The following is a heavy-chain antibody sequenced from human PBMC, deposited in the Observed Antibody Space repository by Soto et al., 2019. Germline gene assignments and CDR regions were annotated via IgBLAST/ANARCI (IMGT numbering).Heavy chain of an antibody. CDR1: GYTFTSYG. D-gene: IGHD3-16*02. V-gene: IGHV1-18*01. J-gene: IGHJ3*02. CDR3: ARGRRYYDYIWGSYRTRDAFDI. Sequence: ASVKVSCKASGYTFTSYGISWVRQAPGQGLERMGWISASNGFTNYAQKLQGRVTMTTDTSTSTAHMELRSLTSDDTAVYYCARGRRYYDYIWGSYRTRDAFDIWGQGTMVTVSS. CDR2: ISASNGFT.